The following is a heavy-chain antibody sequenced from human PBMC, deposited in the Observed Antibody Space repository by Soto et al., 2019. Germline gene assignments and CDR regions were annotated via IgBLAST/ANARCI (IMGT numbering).Heavy chain of an antibody. CDR1: GGTFSSYA. J-gene: IGHJ6*02. CDR3: ARNLCGGDCFTHDYYYYGMDV. D-gene: IGHD2-21*02. Sequence: SVKVSCKASGGTFSSYAISWVRQAPGQGLEWMGGIIPIFGTANYAQKFQGRVTITADESTSTAYMELSSLRSEDTAVYYCARNLCGGDCFTHDYYYYGMDVWGQGTTVTVSS. CDR2: IIPIFGTA. V-gene: IGHV1-69*13.